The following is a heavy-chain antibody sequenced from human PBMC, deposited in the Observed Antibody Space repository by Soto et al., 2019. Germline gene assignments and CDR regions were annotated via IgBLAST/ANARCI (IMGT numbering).Heavy chain of an antibody. CDR2: ISSSRSTI. CDR3: ARGGDILTGPDAFDI. Sequence: EVQLVESAGGLVQPGGSLRLSCAASGFTFSTYGMNWVRQAPGKGLEWVSYISSSRSTIYYADSVKGRFTISRDNAKKSLYLQMNSLRDEDTAVYYCARGGDILTGPDAFDIWGQGTMVTVSS. CDR1: GFTFSTYG. J-gene: IGHJ3*02. D-gene: IGHD3-9*01. V-gene: IGHV3-48*02.